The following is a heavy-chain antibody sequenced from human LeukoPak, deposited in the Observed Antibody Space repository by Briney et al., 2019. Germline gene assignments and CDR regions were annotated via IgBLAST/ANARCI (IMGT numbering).Heavy chain of an antibody. CDR3: ARDITIFGVVDP. CDR2: IYTSGST. J-gene: IGHJ5*02. D-gene: IGHD3-3*01. Sequence: PSETLSLTCTVSGGSISSGSYYWSWIRQPAGKGLEWIGRIYTSGSTNYNPSLKSRVTISVDTSKNQFSLKLSSVTAADTAVYYCARDITIFGVVDPWGQGTLVTVSP. CDR1: GGSISSGSYY. V-gene: IGHV4-61*02.